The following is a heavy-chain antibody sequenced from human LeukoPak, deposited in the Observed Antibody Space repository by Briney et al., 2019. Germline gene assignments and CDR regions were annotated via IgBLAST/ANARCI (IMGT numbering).Heavy chain of an antibody. CDR1: GFTFSSYA. Sequence: GGSLRLSCAASGFTFSSYAMHWVRQAPGKGLEWVAVISYDGSNKYYADSVKGRFTISRDNSKNTLYLQMNSLRAEDTAVYYCAGSSSRYRGYFDYWGQGTLVTVSS. V-gene: IGHV3-30*04. D-gene: IGHD6-13*01. CDR2: ISYDGSNK. CDR3: AGSSSRYRGYFDY. J-gene: IGHJ4*02.